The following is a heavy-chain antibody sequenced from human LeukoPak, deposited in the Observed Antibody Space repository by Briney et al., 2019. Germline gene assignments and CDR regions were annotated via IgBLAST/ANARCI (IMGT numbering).Heavy chain of an antibody. CDR1: GASISSHY. J-gene: IGHJ6*03. CDR2: IYYSGST. Sequence: PSETLSLTCTVSGASISSHYWSWIRQPPGKGLEWIGYIYYSGSTNYNPSLKSRVTISVDTSKNQFSLKLSSVTAADTAVYYCARNSSPYYMDVWGKGTTVTVSS. V-gene: IGHV4-59*11. D-gene: IGHD2/OR15-2a*01. CDR3: ARNSSPYYMDV.